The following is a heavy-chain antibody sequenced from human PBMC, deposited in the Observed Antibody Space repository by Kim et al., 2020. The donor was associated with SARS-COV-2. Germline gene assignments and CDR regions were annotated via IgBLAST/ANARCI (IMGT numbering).Heavy chain of an antibody. D-gene: IGHD1-1*01. CDR3: AKKNTTNWYYFDY. Sequence: GGSLRLSCAASGFIFSSYAMSWVRQAPGKGLEWVSVITGSGGSTYYADPVKGRFTIARDNSKNTLYLQMNSLRAEDTAIYYCAKKNTTNWYYFDYWGQGTLVTVSS. V-gene: IGHV3-23*01. J-gene: IGHJ4*02. CDR2: ITGSGGST. CDR1: GFIFSSYA.